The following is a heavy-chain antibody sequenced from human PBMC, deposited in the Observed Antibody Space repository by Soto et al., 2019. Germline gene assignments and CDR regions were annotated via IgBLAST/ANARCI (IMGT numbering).Heavy chain of an antibody. CDR3: ARAATMSPGGMDV. CDR2: SYYSGST. J-gene: IGHJ6*02. Sequence: SETLSLTCTVSGGSISSYYWSWIRQPAGKGLEWIGYSYYSGSTNYNPSLKSRVTISVDTSKNQFSLMLSSVTAADTAVYYCARAATMSPGGMDVCGQGTTVTVSS. CDR1: GGSISSYY. V-gene: IGHV4-59*01. D-gene: IGHD3-22*01.